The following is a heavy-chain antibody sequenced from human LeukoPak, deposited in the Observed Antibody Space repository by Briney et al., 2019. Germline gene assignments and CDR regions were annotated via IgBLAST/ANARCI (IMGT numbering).Heavy chain of an antibody. Sequence: SESLSLTCTVSGCSISSSSYYWGWLRQPPGKGLEWIRSIYYSGTTYYNPALKSLVTISVDSSKNQFPLKLSSVTAADKAVYYCARRKYYYDSSGYYSPFFADYWGQGTLVTVSS. J-gene: IGHJ4*02. CDR3: ARRKYYYDSSGYYSPFFADY. CDR2: IYYSGTT. CDR1: GCSISSSSYY. D-gene: IGHD3-22*01. V-gene: IGHV4-39*06.